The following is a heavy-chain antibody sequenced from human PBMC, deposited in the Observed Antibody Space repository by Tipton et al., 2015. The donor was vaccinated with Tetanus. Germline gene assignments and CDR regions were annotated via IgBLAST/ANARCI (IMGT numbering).Heavy chain of an antibody. J-gene: IGHJ4*02. V-gene: IGHV4-59*12. CDR1: GGSMSNNY. D-gene: IGHD5-18*01. CDR2: IFHSGST. Sequence: TLSLTCTVSGGSMSNNYWSWIRQPPGKGLEWIAYIFHSGSTNYSPSLKSRVAISMDTSKNQFSLKLTSATAADTAVYYCVRGRGLGAYSYGFEYWGQGALVTVSS. CDR3: VRGRGLGAYSYGFEY.